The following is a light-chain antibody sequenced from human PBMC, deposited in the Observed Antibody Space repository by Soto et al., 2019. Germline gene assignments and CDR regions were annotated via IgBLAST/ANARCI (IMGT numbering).Light chain of an antibody. V-gene: IGLV4-69*01. CDR2: LNSDGSH. J-gene: IGLJ2*01. Sequence: QLVLTQSPSASASLGASVKLTCTLSSGHNNYAIAWHQQQPEKGPRYLMKLNSDGSHSKGDGIPDRFSGSSSGTERYLIISRLQSEDEADYYCQTWGTGIVVFGGGTKLTVL. CDR3: QTWGTGIVV. CDR1: SGHNNYA.